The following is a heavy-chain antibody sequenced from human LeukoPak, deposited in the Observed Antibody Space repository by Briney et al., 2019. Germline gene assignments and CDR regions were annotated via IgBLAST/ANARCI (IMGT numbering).Heavy chain of an antibody. J-gene: IGHJ6*03. V-gene: IGHV1-8*03. CDR1: GYTFTSYD. Sequence: ASVKVSCKAPGYTFTSYDINWVRQATGQGLEWMGWMNPNSGNTGYAQKFQGRVTITRNTSISTAYMELSSLRSEDTAVYYCARGKRVRGYERPGNYYYYYYMDVWGKGTTVTVSS. D-gene: IGHD5-12*01. CDR3: ARGKRVRGYERPGNYYYYYYMDV. CDR2: MNPNSGNT.